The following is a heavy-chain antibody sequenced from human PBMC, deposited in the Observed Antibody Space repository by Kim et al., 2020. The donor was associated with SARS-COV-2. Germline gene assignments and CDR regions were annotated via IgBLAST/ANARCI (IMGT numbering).Heavy chain of an antibody. Sequence: GGSLRLSCAASGFTFSGYAMSWVRQPPGKGLEWVSVIYSGSYSTYYADSVKGRFTISRDNSKNTLYLQMNSLRADDTAVYYCAKDKGDSSGYLFDYWGQGTLVTVSS. CDR3: AKDKGDSSGYLFDY. CDR1: GFTFSGYA. J-gene: IGHJ4*02. V-gene: IGHV3-23*03. D-gene: IGHD3-22*01. CDR2: IYSGSYST.